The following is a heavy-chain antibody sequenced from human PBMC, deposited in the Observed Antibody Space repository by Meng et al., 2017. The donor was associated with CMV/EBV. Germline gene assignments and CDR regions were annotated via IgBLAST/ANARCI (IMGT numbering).Heavy chain of an antibody. J-gene: IGHJ4*02. CDR3: AKGNMYYYDSSGSKGYFDY. CDR1: GFTFSNYA. D-gene: IGHD3-22*01. CDR2: ISGSGGST. Sequence: GGSLRLSCAASGFTFSNYAMSWVRQAPGKGLEWVSAISGSGGSTYYADSVKGRFTISRDNSKNTLYLQMNSLRAEDTAVYYCAKGNMYYYDSSGSKGYFDYWGQGTLVTVSS. V-gene: IGHV3-23*01.